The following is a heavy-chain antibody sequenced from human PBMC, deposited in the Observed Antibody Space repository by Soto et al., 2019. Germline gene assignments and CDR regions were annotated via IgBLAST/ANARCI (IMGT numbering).Heavy chain of an antibody. J-gene: IGHJ3*02. V-gene: IGHV3-48*01. Sequence: EVQLVESGGGLVQPGGSLRLSCAASGFTFSSYSMNWVRQAPGKGLEWVSYISSSRSTIYYADSVKGRFTISRDNAKNSLYLQMNSLRAEDTAVYYCARDVVGAPTDAFDIWGQGTMVTVSS. CDR1: GFTFSSYS. CDR3: ARDVVGAPTDAFDI. CDR2: ISSSRSTI. D-gene: IGHD1-26*01.